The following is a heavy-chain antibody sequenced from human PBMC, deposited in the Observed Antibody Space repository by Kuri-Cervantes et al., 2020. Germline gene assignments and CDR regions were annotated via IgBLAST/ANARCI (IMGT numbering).Heavy chain of an antibody. J-gene: IGHJ4*02. CDR1: GFTFSSYA. Sequence: GGSLRLSCAASGFTFSSYAMHWVRQAPGKGLEWVAVISYDGSNKYYADSVKGRFTISRDNSKNTLYLQMNSLRAEDTALYYCARDPIIRAAPIDYFDYWGQGTLVTVSS. D-gene: IGHD5-12*01. CDR3: ARDPIIRAAPIDYFDY. CDR2: ISYDGSNK. V-gene: IGHV3-30-3*01.